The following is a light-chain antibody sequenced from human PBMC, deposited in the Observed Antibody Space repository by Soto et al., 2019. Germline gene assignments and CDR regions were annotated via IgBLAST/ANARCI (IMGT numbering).Light chain of an antibody. CDR3: QQYTNWPLT. Sequence: EIVMTQSPATLSVSPGEGATLSCRASQSVSSNLAWYQQKPGQAPRLHIYGASTRATGIAARFSASGSGTEFTLTVSSLQSEDFAVYYCQQYTNWPLTFGGGTKVEIK. J-gene: IGKJ4*01. V-gene: IGKV3-15*01. CDR2: GAS. CDR1: QSVSSN.